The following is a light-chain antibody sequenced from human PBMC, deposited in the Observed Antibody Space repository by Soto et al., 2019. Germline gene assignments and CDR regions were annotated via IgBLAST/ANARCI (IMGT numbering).Light chain of an antibody. V-gene: IGLV2-23*02. J-gene: IGLJ1*01. CDR1: SSDVGSYNL. CDR3: CSYAGRTTPYV. CDR2: EVS. Sequence: QSALTQPASVSGSPGQSITISCTGTSSDVGSYNLVSWYQHHPGKAPKLMIYEVSERPSGVSNRFSGSKSGNTASLTISGLQPEDEADYYCCSYAGRTTPYVFGTGTKVTVL.